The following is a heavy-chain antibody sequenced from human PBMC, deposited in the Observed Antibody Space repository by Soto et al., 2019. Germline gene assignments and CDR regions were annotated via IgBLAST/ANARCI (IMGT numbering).Heavy chain of an antibody. J-gene: IGHJ6*02. CDR2: IYYSGST. V-gene: IGHV4-31*03. Sequence: SETLSLTCTVSGGSISSGGYYWSWLRQHPGKGLEWIGYIYYSGSTYYYPSLKSRVTISVDTSKNQFSLKLSSVTAADTAVYYCARDGSSHPYYYGMDVWGQGTTVTVSS. CDR1: GGSISSGGYY. D-gene: IGHD1-26*01. CDR3: ARDGSSHPYYYGMDV.